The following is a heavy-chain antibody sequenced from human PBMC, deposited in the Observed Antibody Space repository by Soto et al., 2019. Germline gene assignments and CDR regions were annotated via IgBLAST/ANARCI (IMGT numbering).Heavy chain of an antibody. V-gene: IGHV1-18*01. Sequence: QVHLVQSGAEVKKPGASVKVSCKGSGYGFTTYGITWVRQAPGQGLEWMAWISAHNGNTNYAQKLQGRVTVTRDTSTSTAYMELRRLRSDDTAVYYCARGRYGDYWGQGALVTVPS. CDR3: ARGRYGDY. D-gene: IGHD1-1*01. CDR1: GYGFTTYG. J-gene: IGHJ4*02. CDR2: ISAHNGNT.